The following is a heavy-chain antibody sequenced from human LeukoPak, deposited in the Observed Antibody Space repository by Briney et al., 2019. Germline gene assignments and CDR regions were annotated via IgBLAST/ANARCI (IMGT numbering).Heavy chain of an antibody. CDR3: ASHYYNSSGYSPFDY. Sequence: KPSETLSLTCTVSGGSISSYYWSWIRQPPGKGLEWIGYIYYSGSTNYNPSLKSRVTMSVDTSKNQFSLKLSSVTAADTAVYYCASHYYNSSGYSPFDYGAQGTLVPVPS. J-gene: IGHJ4*02. CDR1: GGSISSYY. CDR2: IYYSGST. V-gene: IGHV4-59*01. D-gene: IGHD3-22*01.